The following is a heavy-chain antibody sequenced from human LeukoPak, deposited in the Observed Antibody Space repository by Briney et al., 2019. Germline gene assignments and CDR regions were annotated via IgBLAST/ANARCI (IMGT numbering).Heavy chain of an antibody. CDR2: ISYDGSNK. CDR1: GFTFSSYA. Sequence: GGSLRLSCAAPGFTFSSYAMHWFRQVPGKGLGWVAVISYDGSNKYYADSVKGRFTISRDNSKNTLYLQMNSLRAEDTAVYYCAKAFGVVNNWFDPWGQGTLVTVSS. D-gene: IGHD3-3*01. CDR3: AKAFGVVNNWFDP. J-gene: IGHJ5*02. V-gene: IGHV3-30*01.